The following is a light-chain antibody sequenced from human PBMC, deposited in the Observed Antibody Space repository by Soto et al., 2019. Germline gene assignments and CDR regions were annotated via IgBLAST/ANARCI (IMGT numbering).Light chain of an antibody. CDR3: AAWDDSLNGYV. V-gene: IGLV1-44*01. Sequence: QSVLTQPPSASGTPGQRVTISCSGSSSNIGSNTVNWYQQLPGTAPKLLIYRNNQRPSGVPDRFSGSKSGTSASLAISGLQSEYEADYSCAAWDDSLNGYVFGTGTKLTVL. CDR2: RNN. CDR1: SSNIGSNT. J-gene: IGLJ1*01.